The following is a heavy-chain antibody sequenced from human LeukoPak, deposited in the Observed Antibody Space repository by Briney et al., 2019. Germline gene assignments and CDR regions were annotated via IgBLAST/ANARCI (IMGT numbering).Heavy chain of an antibody. V-gene: IGHV3-74*01. CDR2: ISRDGATT. D-gene: IGHD1-1*01. J-gene: IGHJ4*02. Sequence: GGSLRLSCAASGFTFRNYWMHWVRQAPGKGLVWVSRISRDGATTHNAGSVKGRFTISRDNAKNMVYLQMDSLSAEDTAVYYCVRLLDIDYWGQGTLVTVSS. CDR1: GFTFRNYW. CDR3: VRLLDIDY.